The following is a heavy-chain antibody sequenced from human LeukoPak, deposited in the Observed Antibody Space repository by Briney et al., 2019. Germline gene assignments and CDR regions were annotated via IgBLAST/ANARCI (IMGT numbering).Heavy chain of an antibody. CDR1: GFTFSSYS. V-gene: IGHV3-7*01. D-gene: IGHD2-21*01. CDR3: ARDQGIMFFDN. CDR2: IKQDGSET. J-gene: IGHJ4*02. Sequence: PGGSLRLSCAASGFTFSSYSMKWVRQAPGKGLEYAANIKQDGSETYYVDSVKGRFTISRDNAKSSLYLQMNSLRVEDTAVYYCARDQGIMFFDNWGQGTLVTVSS.